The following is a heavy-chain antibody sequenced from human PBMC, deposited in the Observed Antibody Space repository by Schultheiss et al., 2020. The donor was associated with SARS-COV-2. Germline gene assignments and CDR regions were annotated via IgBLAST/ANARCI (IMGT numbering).Heavy chain of an antibody. D-gene: IGHD2-2*02. Sequence: SVKVSCKASGGTFSSYAISWVRQAPGQGLEWMGGIIPIFGTANYAQKFQGRVTITADESTSTAYMELSSLRSEDTAVYYCARDRGLVPAAIGSYWYFDLWGRGTLVTVSS. J-gene: IGHJ2*01. CDR1: GGTFSSYA. V-gene: IGHV1-69*13. CDR2: IIPIFGTA. CDR3: ARDRGLVPAAIGSYWYFDL.